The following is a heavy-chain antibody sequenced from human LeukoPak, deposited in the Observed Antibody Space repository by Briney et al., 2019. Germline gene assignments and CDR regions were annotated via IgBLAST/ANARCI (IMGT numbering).Heavy chain of an antibody. Sequence: SGGSLRLSCAASGFTFSGYAMSWVRQAPGEGLEWVSSISGSGGRTYSADSVKGRFTISRDKSKNTLYLQMNSLRAEDTAIYYCARSAEDTAMDWAFDIWGQGTMVTVSS. J-gene: IGHJ3*02. CDR1: GFTFSGYA. CDR2: ISGSGGRT. V-gene: IGHV3-23*01. D-gene: IGHD5-18*01. CDR3: ARSAEDTAMDWAFDI.